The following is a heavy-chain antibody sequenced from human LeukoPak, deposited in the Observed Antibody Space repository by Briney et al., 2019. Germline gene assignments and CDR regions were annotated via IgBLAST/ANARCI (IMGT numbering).Heavy chain of an antibody. D-gene: IGHD1-26*01. CDR1: VFSFSTYW. J-gene: IGHJ4*02. Sequence: PGGSLRLSCAASVFSFSTYWMHWVRQAPGEGRLWVSRISDDGRSTDYAESVKGRFTISRDNAKNTLYLQMNSLSVEDTGIYYCTRIRRGSLTSVDYWGQGTLVTVSS. V-gene: IGHV3-74*01. CDR2: ISDDGRST. CDR3: TRIRRGSLTSVDY.